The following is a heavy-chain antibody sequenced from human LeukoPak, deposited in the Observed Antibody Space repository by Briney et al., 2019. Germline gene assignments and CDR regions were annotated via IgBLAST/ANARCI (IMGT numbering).Heavy chain of an antibody. V-gene: IGHV4-61*05. Sequence: PSETLSLTCTVSGGSISGSSYYWGWIRQPPGKGLEWIGYIYYGGSTNYNPSLKSRVTISVDTSKSLFSLKVNSVTAAGTAVYYCARLSWGSAWYFDLWGRGTLVTVSS. J-gene: IGHJ2*01. CDR2: IYYGGST. CDR3: ARLSWGSAWYFDL. CDR1: GGSISGSSYY. D-gene: IGHD7-27*01.